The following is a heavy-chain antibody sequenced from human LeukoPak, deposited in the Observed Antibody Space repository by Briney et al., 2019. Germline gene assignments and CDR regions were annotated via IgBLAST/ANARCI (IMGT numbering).Heavy chain of an antibody. CDR1: GFTFSSYS. CDR2: ISSSSSYI. CDR3: ARGGISIAARRGDYYYYYMDV. D-gene: IGHD6-6*01. V-gene: IGHV3-21*01. Sequence: GGSLRLSCAASGFTFSSYSMNWVRQAPGKGLEWVSSISSSSSYIYYADSVKGRFTISRDNAKNSLYLQMNSLRAEDTAVYYCARGGISIAARRGDYYYYYMDVWGKGTTVTVSS. J-gene: IGHJ6*03.